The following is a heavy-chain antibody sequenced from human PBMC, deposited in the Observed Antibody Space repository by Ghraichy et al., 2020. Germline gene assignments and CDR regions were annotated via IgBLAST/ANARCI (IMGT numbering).Heavy chain of an antibody. CDR1: TYTFNSYY. CDR3: ARSYAGSFFPTSEAIDV. J-gene: IGHJ6*02. Sequence: ASVKVSCKTPTYTFNSYYIHWVRQAPGQGLEWMGVINPSGGARTYAPKFQGRFTMTRDTSARTVYMEMSSLRSEDTAVYYCARSYAGSFFPTSEAIDVWGQGTTVIIS. V-gene: IGHV1-46*02. CDR2: INPSGGAR. D-gene: IGHD3-16*01.